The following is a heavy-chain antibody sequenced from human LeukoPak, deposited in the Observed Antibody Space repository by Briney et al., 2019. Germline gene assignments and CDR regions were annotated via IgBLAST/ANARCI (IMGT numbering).Heavy chain of an antibody. CDR2: FNPTSTSI. J-gene: IGHJ3*02. D-gene: IGHD6-13*01. V-gene: IGHV3-21*01. CDR3: ARTVVPGDRGSSWEAFDI. Sequence: GGSLRLSCPGSGLPFSDYSINWVRQAPGKGLDWFSSFNPTSTSIYYADSVKGRFTISRDNAKNSLYLQMNSLRAEDTAVYYCARTVVPGDRGSSWEAFDIWGQGTMVTVSS. CDR1: GLPFSDYS.